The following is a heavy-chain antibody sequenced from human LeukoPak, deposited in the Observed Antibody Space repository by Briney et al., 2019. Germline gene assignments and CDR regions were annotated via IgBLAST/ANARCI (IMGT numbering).Heavy chain of an antibody. Sequence: GGSLRLSCAASGFTLSSYWMSWVRQAPGKGPEWVANIKEDGSEKYYVDSVKGRFTISRDNAKNSLYLHMNSLTAGDTAMYYCARDWVAGVPFDAFDIWGQGTMVSVSS. J-gene: IGHJ3*02. D-gene: IGHD3-10*01. CDR2: IKEDGSEK. CDR1: GFTLSSYW. CDR3: ARDWVAGVPFDAFDI. V-gene: IGHV3-7*03.